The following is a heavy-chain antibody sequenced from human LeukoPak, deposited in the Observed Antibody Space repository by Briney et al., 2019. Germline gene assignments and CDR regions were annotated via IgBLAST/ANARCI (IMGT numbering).Heavy chain of an antibody. D-gene: IGHD2-15*01. Sequence: ASVKVSCKASGYTFFDFYMHWVRQAPGQGLEWMDIINPNDGRTTDAQKFQGRVSMTSDTSTSTCYMELSSLRSEDTAVYYCARSYFRDASGGFDYWGQGTLVTVSS. J-gene: IGHJ4*02. CDR2: INPNDGRT. CDR3: ARSYFRDASGGFDY. CDR1: GYTFFDFY. V-gene: IGHV1-46*01.